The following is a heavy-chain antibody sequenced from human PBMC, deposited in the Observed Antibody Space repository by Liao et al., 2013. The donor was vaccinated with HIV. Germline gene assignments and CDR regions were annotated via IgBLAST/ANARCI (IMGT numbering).Heavy chain of an antibody. J-gene: IGHJ4*01. V-gene: IGHV4-59*01. CDR3: ARAPYYYGSGSYSNSIPFDY. D-gene: IGHD3-10*01. Sequence: QVQLQESGPGLVKPSETLSLTCIVSGGSISTYYWSWIRQPPGKGLEWIGYIYYSGTTNYNPSLRSRVTISVDTSKNHFSLKLSSVTAADTAVYYCARAPYYYGSGSYSNSIPFDYWARNPGHRLL. CDR1: GGSISTYY. CDR2: IYYSGTT.